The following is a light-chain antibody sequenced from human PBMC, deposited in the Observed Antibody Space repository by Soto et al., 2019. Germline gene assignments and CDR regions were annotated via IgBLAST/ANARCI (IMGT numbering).Light chain of an antibody. V-gene: IGKV1-5*01. CDR2: DAS. CDR1: QSISSW. Sequence: DIQMTQSPSTLSASVGDRVTITCRASQSISSWLAWYQQKPGKAPNFLIYDASSLGSGVPSRFSGSGSGTESAIAVCSLLPEVFATEQGQRYGSYPPTFRRGTNVELK. J-gene: IGKJ4*01. CDR3: QRYGSYPPT.